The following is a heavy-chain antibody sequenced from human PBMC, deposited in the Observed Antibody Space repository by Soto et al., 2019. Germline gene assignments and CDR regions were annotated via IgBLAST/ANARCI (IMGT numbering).Heavy chain of an antibody. CDR2: IYYSENT. CDR1: GDSIISGDYY. V-gene: IGHV4-30-4*01. Sequence: SETLSLTCTGSGDSIISGDYYWSWIRQTPGKGLEWIGYIYYSENTYYNPSLKSRVAISGDTSKNQFSLKLSSVTAADTAVYYCARTSGEYWGQGTLVTVSS. J-gene: IGHJ4*02. CDR3: ARTSGEY.